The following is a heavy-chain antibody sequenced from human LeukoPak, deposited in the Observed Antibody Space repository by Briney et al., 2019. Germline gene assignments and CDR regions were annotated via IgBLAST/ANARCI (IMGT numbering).Heavy chain of an antibody. Sequence: ASVKVSCKASGYTFTGYYMHWVRQAPGQGLEWMGWINPNSGGTNYAQKFQGRVTMTRDTSISTAYMELSRLRSDDTAVYYCARDLFYFGSGSSEYWGQGALVTVSS. CDR2: INPNSGGT. CDR1: GYTFTGYY. CDR3: ARDLFYFGSGSSEY. V-gene: IGHV1-2*02. J-gene: IGHJ1*01. D-gene: IGHD3-10*01.